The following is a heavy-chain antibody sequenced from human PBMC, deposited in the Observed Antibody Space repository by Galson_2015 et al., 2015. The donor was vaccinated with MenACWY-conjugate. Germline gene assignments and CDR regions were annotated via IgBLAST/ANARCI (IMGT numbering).Heavy chain of an antibody. Sequence: SLRLSCAASGFTFSSYWMHWVRQAPGKGLVWVSRVNSDGSGTGYADSVKGRFTISRDNAKNMLFLQMNSLKVEETAVYYCARSYVPGSDRKSYYMDGWGRGTTVTVSS. CDR1: GFTFSSYW. D-gene: IGHD3-16*01. CDR2: VNSDGSGT. CDR3: ARSYVPGSDRKSYYMDG. J-gene: IGHJ6*03. V-gene: IGHV3-74*01.